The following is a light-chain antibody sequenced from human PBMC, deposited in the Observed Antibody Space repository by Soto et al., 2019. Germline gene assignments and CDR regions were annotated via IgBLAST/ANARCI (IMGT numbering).Light chain of an antibody. Sequence: EIVMTQSPATLSVSPGERATLSCRASQSVSSKLAWYQQKPGQAPRLLIYGASTRAPGIPDRFSGSGSGTEFTLTISSLQSEDFAVYYCQQYNNWPPWTLGQGTKVEVK. V-gene: IGKV3-15*01. CDR2: GAS. CDR3: QQYNNWPPWT. J-gene: IGKJ1*01. CDR1: QSVSSK.